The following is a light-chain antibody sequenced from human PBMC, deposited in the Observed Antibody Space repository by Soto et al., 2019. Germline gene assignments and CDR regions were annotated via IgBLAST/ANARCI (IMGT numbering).Light chain of an antibody. CDR1: QSVSSC. V-gene: IGKV3-20*01. J-gene: IGKJ5*01. Sequence: EMAQSPSTLSLSVGERATITCRASQSVSSCLAWYQQKPGQAPPLLIYSASSWATAIPDRFSGSGSGTEFTLPISRLQPEDFAVYYCQQYNTSPTVTFGQGTRLEIK. CDR2: SAS. CDR3: QQYNTSPTVT.